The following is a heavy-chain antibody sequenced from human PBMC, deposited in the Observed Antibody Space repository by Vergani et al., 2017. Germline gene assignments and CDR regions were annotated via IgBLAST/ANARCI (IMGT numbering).Heavy chain of an antibody. CDR1: GGSISSGSYY. CDR2: IYTSGST. J-gene: IGHJ6*03. V-gene: IGHV4-61*02. CDR3: ARVSVVPAAIGGISYYYYMDV. D-gene: IGHD2-2*02. Sequence: QVQLQESGPGLVKPSQTLFLTCTVSGGSISSGSYYWSWIRQPAGKGLEWIGRIYTSGSTNYNPSLKSRVTISVDTSKNQFSLKLSSVTAADTAVYYCARVSVVPAAIGGISYYYYMDVWGKGTTVTVSS.